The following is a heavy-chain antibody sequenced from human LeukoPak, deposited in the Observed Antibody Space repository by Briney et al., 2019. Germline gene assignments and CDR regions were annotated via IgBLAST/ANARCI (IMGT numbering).Heavy chain of an antibody. Sequence: GASVKVSCKASGYTFTSHGISGVRQAPGQGLEWMGWIDAYNGNTNYAQKLQGRVSMTADTSTSTACMELRSLRSDDTAVYYCARCYDIFCWLDVWGKGTTVTVSS. CDR1: GYTFTSHG. CDR3: ARCYDIFCWLDV. V-gene: IGHV1-18*01. J-gene: IGHJ6*04. D-gene: IGHD3-9*01. CDR2: IDAYNGNT.